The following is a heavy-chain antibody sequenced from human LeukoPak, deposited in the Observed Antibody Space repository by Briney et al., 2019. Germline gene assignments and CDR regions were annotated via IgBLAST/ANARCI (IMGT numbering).Heavy chain of an antibody. J-gene: IGHJ5*02. CDR3: ARRGSGWTDCFDP. D-gene: IGHD6-19*01. CDR2: INHSGST. V-gene: IGHV4-34*01. CDR1: GGSFSGYY. Sequence: SETLSLTCAVYGGSFSGYYWSWIRQPPGKGLEWIGEINHSGSTNYNPSLKSRVTISVDTSKNQFSLKLSSVTAADTAVYFCARRGSGWTDCFDPWGQGTLVTVSS.